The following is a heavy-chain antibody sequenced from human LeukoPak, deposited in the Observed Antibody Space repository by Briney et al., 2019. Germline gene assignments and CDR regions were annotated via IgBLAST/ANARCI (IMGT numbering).Heavy chain of an antibody. Sequence: GASVKVSCKVSGYTLTELSMHWVRQAPGKGLEWVGGFDPEDGETIYAQKFQGRVTMTEDTSIDTAYMELRSLRSDDTAVYYCARDSKAYYDSSGYYHWGQGTLVTVSS. J-gene: IGHJ5*02. D-gene: IGHD3-22*01. CDR1: GYTLTELS. CDR3: ARDSKAYYDSSGYYH. CDR2: FDPEDGET. V-gene: IGHV1-24*01.